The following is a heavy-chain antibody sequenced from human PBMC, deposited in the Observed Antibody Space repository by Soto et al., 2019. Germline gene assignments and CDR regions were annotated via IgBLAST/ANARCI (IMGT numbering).Heavy chain of an antibody. J-gene: IGHJ6*02. CDR3: ARLAGYCSCTSCYYYYGMDV. D-gene: IGHD2-2*01. CDR1: GYSFARYW. Sequence: PGESLKISCKGSGYSFARYWIGWVRQMPGKGLEWMGIIFPGDSDTRYSPSFQGQVTISADKSINTAYLHWSSLKASDTAMYYCARLAGYCSCTSCYYYYGMDVWGQGTTVTVSS. CDR2: IFPGDSDT. V-gene: IGHV5-51*01.